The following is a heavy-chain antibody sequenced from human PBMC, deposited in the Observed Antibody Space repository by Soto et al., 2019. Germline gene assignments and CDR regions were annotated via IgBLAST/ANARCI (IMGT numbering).Heavy chain of an antibody. D-gene: IGHD2-2*01. J-gene: IGHJ6*03. CDR1: GFTFGDYA. CDR2: IRSKAYGGTT. V-gene: IGHV3-49*03. Sequence: GGSLRLSCTASGFTFGDYAMSWFRQAPGKGREWVGFIRSKAYGGTTEYAASVKGRFTIARDDSKSIAYLQMNSLKTEDTAVYYCTSALHPHAVPAAIFNVGYYYYYMDVWGKGTTVTVSS. CDR3: TSALHPHAVPAAIFNVGYYYYYMDV.